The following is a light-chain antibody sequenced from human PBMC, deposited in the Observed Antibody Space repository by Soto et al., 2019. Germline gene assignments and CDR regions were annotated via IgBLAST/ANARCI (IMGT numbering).Light chain of an antibody. CDR2: GAS. V-gene: IGKV3-20*01. CDR3: QQYGDLPRT. CDR1: QSLSSNF. J-gene: IGKJ1*01. Sequence: PGERATLSCTASQSLSSNFLAWYQQKPGQAPRLLIYGASSRATGIPDRFSGSGSGTDFTLTIDRLESEDFAVYFCQQYGDLPRTFGQGTKVDIK.